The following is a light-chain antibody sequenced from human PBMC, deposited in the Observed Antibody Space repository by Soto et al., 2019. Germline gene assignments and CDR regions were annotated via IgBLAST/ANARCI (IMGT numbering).Light chain of an antibody. Sequence: EIVLTQSPDTLSLSPGERVTLSCRASQSVTNNYLAWYQQKPGQGPRLLIHGASSRAADTPHRFSGSGSGTDFTLTISRLEPEDFALYYCHQYGATPGTFGQGTKLDIK. CDR2: GAS. J-gene: IGKJ1*01. CDR3: HQYGATPGT. CDR1: QSVTNNY. V-gene: IGKV3-20*01.